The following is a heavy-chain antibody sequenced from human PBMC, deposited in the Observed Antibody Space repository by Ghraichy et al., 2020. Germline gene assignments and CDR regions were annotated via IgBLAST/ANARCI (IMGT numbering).Heavy chain of an antibody. CDR2: IKSKTDGGTT. Sequence: GGSLRLSCAASGFTFSNAWMSWVRQAPGKGLEWVGRIKSKTDGGTTDYAAPVKGRFTISRDDSKNTLYLQMNSLKTEDTAVYYCTTTRMDTAWDDYWGQGTLVTVSS. CDR1: GFTFSNAW. D-gene: IGHD5-18*01. V-gene: IGHV3-15*01. CDR3: TTTRMDTAWDDY. J-gene: IGHJ4*02.